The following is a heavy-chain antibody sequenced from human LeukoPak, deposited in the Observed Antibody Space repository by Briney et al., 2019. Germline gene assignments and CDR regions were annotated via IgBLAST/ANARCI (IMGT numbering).Heavy chain of an antibody. CDR2: INPNSGGT. V-gene: IGHV1-2*02. CDR3: ASSNYWGNWFDP. J-gene: IGHJ5*02. Sequence: ASVKVSCKASGYTFTGYYMHWVRQAPGQGLEWMGWINPNSGGTNYAQKFQDRVTMTRDTSISTAYMELSRLRSDDTAVYYCASSNYWGNWFDPWGQGTLVTVSS. D-gene: IGHD1-7*01. CDR1: GYTFTGYY.